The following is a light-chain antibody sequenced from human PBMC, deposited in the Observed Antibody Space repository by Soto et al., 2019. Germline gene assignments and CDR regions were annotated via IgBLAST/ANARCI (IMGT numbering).Light chain of an antibody. Sequence: EIVVTQSPATLSLSPGERATLSCLASQSVSSYLAWYKQKPGQAPRLLIYDASNRATGIPARFSGSGSGTDFTLTISSLEPEDFAVYYCQQRSNWQGATFGGGTKVEIK. CDR1: QSVSSY. V-gene: IGKV3-11*01. CDR2: DAS. CDR3: QQRSNWQGAT. J-gene: IGKJ4*01.